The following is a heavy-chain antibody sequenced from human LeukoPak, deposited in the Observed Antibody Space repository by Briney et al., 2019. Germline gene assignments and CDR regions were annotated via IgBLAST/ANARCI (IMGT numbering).Heavy chain of an antibody. CDR2: ILYDGSNK. D-gene: IGHD3-22*01. CDR1: GFTFSSYG. V-gene: IGHV3-30*18. CDR3: AKDEGGYYYDSSGLFDY. J-gene: IGHJ4*02. Sequence: GRSLRLSCAASGFTFSSYGMYWVRQAPGKGLEWVAVILYDGSNKYYADSVKGRFTISRDNSKNTQYLQMNSMRAEDTAVYYCAKDEGGYYYDSSGLFDYWGQGTLVTVSS.